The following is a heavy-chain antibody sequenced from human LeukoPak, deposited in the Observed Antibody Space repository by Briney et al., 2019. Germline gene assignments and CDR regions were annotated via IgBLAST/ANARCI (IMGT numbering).Heavy chain of an antibody. D-gene: IGHD3-10*01. CDR2: LYSGGIT. CDR1: GFTFSSYS. CDR3: ARTASGNYFEY. V-gene: IGHV3-66*02. J-gene: IGHJ4*02. Sequence: GGSLRLSCAASGFTFSSYSMNWVRQAPGKGLEWVSVLYSGGITYDGDSVKGRFTISRDNSKNTLYLQMNSLRTEDTAVYYCARTASGNYFEYWGQGTLVTVS.